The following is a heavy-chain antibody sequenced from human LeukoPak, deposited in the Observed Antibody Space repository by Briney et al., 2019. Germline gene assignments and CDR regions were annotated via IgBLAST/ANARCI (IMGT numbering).Heavy chain of an antibody. Sequence: PSETLSLTCTVSGGSISSYYWSWIRQPPGKGLEWIGYIYYSGSTNYNPSLKSRVTISVDTSKNQFSLKLSSVTAADTAVYYCARDLRSWTPYAPTYAFDIWGQGTMVTVSS. J-gene: IGHJ3*02. V-gene: IGHV4-59*01. CDR2: IYYSGST. CDR1: GGSISSYY. D-gene: IGHD3/OR15-3a*01. CDR3: ARDLRSWTPYAPTYAFDI.